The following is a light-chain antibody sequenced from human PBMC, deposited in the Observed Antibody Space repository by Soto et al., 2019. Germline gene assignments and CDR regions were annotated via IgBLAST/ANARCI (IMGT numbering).Light chain of an antibody. CDR1: SSDVGGYNY. V-gene: IGLV2-14*01. Sequence: QSARTQPASVSWSPGQSITISCTGTSSDVGGYNYVSWYQQHPGKAPKLMIYEVSNRPSGVSNRFSGSKSGNTASLTISGLQAEDEADYYCSSYTSSSIDYVFGTGTKLTFL. J-gene: IGLJ1*01. CDR2: EVS. CDR3: SSYTSSSIDYV.